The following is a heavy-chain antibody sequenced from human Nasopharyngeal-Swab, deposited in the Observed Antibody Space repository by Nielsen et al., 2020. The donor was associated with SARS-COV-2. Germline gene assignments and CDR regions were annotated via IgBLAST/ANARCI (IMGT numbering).Heavy chain of an antibody. Sequence: GESLNTSCAASGFTFSGSAMHWVRQASGKGLEWVGRIRSKANSYATAYAASVKGRFTISRDDSKNAAYLQMNSLKTEDTAVYYCTSPLTLTYGMDVWGQGTTVTVSS. J-gene: IGHJ6*02. CDR3: TSPLTLTYGMDV. CDR2: IRSKANSYAT. V-gene: IGHV3-73*01. CDR1: GFTFSGSA. D-gene: IGHD3-9*01.